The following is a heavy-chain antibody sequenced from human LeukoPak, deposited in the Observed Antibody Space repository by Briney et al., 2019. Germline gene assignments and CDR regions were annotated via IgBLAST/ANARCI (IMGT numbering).Heavy chain of an antibody. V-gene: IGHV1-2*02. CDR1: GYTFTGYY. J-gene: IGHJ3*02. CDR3: ARERYCSSTSCPLGAFDI. CDR2: INPNSGGT. D-gene: IGHD2-2*01. Sequence: AASVKVSCKASGYTFTGYYMHWVRQAPGQGLEWMGWINPNSGGTNYAQKFQGRVTMTRDTSISTAYMELSRLRPDDTAVYYCARERYCSSTSCPLGAFDIWGQGTMVTVSS.